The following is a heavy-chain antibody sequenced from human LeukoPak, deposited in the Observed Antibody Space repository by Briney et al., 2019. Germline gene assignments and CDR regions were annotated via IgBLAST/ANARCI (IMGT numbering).Heavy chain of an antibody. CDR2: INPGNGDT. CDR1: GYSFTSQD. D-gene: IGHD2-2*02. CDR3: TLYNY. Sequence: ASVKVSCKTSGYSFTSQDMHWVRQAPGQSLEWMGCINPGNGDTKYSQEFQGRVTITRDTSATTAYMELSSLRSDDMAVYYCTLYNYWGQGALVTVSS. J-gene: IGHJ4*02. V-gene: IGHV1-3*03.